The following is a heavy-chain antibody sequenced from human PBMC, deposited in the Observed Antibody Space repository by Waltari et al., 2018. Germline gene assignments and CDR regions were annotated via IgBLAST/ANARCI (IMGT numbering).Heavy chain of an antibody. J-gene: IGHJ4*02. CDR2: LYYSVST. CDR3: ARDNGDSSVDY. D-gene: IGHD3-22*01. CDR1: GGSISSGGYY. V-gene: IGHV4-31*03. Sequence: QVQLQESGPGLVKPSQTLSLTCTVSGGSISSGGYYWSWIRQHPGKGLEWMGYLYYSVSTNYNPSLKSRITISIDTSKTLFSLKLSSVTAADTALYYCARDNGDSSVDYWGQGTLVTVSS.